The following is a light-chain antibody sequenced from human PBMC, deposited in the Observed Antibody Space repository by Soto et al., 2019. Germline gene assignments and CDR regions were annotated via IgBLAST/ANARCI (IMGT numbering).Light chain of an antibody. CDR1: QSISSW. J-gene: IGKJ1*01. V-gene: IGKV1-5*03. CDR3: QQYNDNWT. CDR2: KAS. Sequence: DIQMTQSPSTLSASVGDRVTITCRASQSISSWLAWYQQKPGQAPELLIYKASTLQSGVPSRFSGSGSGTEFTLAISSLQPDDSATYYCQQYNDNWTFGQGTKVDIK.